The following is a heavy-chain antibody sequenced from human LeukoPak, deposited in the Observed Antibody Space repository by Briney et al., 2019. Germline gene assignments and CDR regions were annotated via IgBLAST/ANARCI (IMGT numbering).Heavy chain of an antibody. CDR2: INPKTGDR. CDR3: ARAYEYGRFDP. D-gene: IGHD4/OR15-4a*01. Sequence: ASVKVSCKASGYTFTGHYLHWVRQAPGQGLEWMGWINPKTGDRTYAQKFQGRVTMTWDTSISTAYMELSSLRSDDTAMYYCARAYEYGRFDPWGQGTQVTVSS. J-gene: IGHJ5*02. CDR1: GYTFTGHY. V-gene: IGHV1-2*02.